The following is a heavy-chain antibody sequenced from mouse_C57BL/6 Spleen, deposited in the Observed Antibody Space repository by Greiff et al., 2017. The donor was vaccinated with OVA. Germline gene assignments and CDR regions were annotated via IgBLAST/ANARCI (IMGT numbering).Heavy chain of an antibody. CDR2: ISSGSSTI. V-gene: IGHV5-17*01. CDR1: GFTFSDYG. J-gene: IGHJ1*03. Sequence: DVMLVESGGGLVKPGGSLKLSCAASGFTFSDYGMHWVRQAPEKGLEWVAYISSGSSTIYYADTVKGRFTISRDNAKNTLFLQMTSLRSEDTAMYYCARPGSSYRWYFDVWGTGTTVTVSS. CDR3: ARPGSSYRWYFDV. D-gene: IGHD1-1*01.